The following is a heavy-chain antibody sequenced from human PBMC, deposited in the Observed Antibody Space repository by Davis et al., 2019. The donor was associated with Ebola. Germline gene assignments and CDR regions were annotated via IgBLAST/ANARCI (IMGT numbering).Heavy chain of an antibody. J-gene: IGHJ4*02. Sequence: GSLRLSCAVYGGSSSGYYWSWIRQPPGKGLEWIGEINHSGSTNYNPSLKSRVTISVDTSKNQFSLKLRSVTAADTAVYYCARERYYYDSSGYYGYWGQGTLVTVSS. CDR2: INHSGST. V-gene: IGHV4-34*01. D-gene: IGHD3-22*01. CDR3: ARERYYYDSSGYYGY. CDR1: GGSSSGYY.